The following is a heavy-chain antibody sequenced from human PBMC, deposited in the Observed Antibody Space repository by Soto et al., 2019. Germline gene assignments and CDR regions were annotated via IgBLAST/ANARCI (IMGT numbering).Heavy chain of an antibody. D-gene: IGHD6-19*01. CDR3: ARDAVTEKGQWDWFAP. V-gene: IGHV3-23*01. CDR2: IHGGGGGT. J-gene: IGHJ5*02. Sequence: EVQLLESGGGLVQPGGSLRLSCAASGFTFSAYAMSWVRQAPGKGLEWVSSIHGGGGGTFYADSVKGRFTISRDNSRNTLFLKMNSMRADDRAVYHCARDAVTEKGQWDWFAPGGQGPLVT. CDR1: GFTFSAYA.